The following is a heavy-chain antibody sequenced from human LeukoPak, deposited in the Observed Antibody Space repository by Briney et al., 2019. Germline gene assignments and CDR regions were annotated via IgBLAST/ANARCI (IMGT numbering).Heavy chain of an antibody. CDR2: IKSKTDGGTT. V-gene: IGHV3-15*01. Sequence: PGGSLRLSCAASGFTFSSYWMSWVRQAPGKGLEWVGRIKSKTDGGTTDYAAPVKGRFTISRDDSKNTLYLQMNSLKTEDTAVYYCTTWLYSYGPGDYFDYWGQGTLVTVSS. CDR1: GFTFSSYW. D-gene: IGHD5-18*01. J-gene: IGHJ4*02. CDR3: TTWLYSYGPGDYFDY.